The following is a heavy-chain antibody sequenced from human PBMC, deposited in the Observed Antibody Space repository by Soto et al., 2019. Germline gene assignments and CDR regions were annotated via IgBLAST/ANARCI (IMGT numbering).Heavy chain of an antibody. J-gene: IGHJ4*02. D-gene: IGHD2-15*01. Sequence: ASVKVSCKASGYTFTRSGISWVRQAPGQGLEWLGWINPDNGNTNYAQHLQGRVSLTTDTSTSTAYMDLRSLRSDDTAVYYCARDLGGWPDYWGQGTLVTVSS. V-gene: IGHV1-18*01. CDR2: INPDNGNT. CDR1: GYTFTRSG. CDR3: ARDLGGWPDY.